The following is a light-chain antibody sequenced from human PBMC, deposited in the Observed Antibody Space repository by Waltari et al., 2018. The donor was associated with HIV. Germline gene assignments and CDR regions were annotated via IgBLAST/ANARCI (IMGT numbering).Light chain of an antibody. V-gene: IGLV5-45*01. CDR2: YKSDSDN. CDR1: SGINVGTYT. CDR3: LIWHSSAWV. J-gene: IGLJ3*02. Sequence: QAVLTQPASLSASPGASASLTCTLHSGINVGTYTIYWYQQKPGSPPQFLLNYKSDSDNQQGSGVPSRFSGSKDASANTGILLISGLQSEDEADYYCLIWHSSAWVFGGGTKLTVL.